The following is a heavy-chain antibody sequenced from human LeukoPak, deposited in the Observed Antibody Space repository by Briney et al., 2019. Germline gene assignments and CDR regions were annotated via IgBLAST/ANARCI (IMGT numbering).Heavy chain of an antibody. J-gene: IGHJ4*02. V-gene: IGHV4-39*01. CDR2: MYYSGST. CDR1: GGSISSSSCS. D-gene: IGHD3-3*01. CDR3: VSVDFWGGYYSYYFDY. Sequence: PSETLALTWTVPGGSISSSSCSWAWMRQRPGKGLERIESMYYSGSTYWNPSLKSRPTPYVDTSKYLYSLKLSSVTAADTAVYCCVSVDFWGGYYSYYFDYWGQGTLVTVSS.